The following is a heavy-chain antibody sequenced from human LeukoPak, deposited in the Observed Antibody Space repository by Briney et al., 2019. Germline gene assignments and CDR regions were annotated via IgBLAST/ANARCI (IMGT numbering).Heavy chain of an antibody. D-gene: IGHD4-17*01. J-gene: IGHJ4*02. Sequence: GESLKISCKGSGYSFTTYWIAWVRQMPGKRLKWMGIIYPGDSDTRYSPSFQGQVTISADKSISTAYLQWSSLKASDTAMYYCARGDYGDYRVFYTLFDYWGQGTLVTVSS. CDR2: IYPGDSDT. V-gene: IGHV5-51*01. CDR1: GYSFTTYW. CDR3: ARGDYGDYRVFYTLFDY.